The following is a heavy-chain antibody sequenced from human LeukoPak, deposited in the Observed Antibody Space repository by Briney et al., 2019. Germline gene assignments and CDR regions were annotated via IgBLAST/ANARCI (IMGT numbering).Heavy chain of an antibody. CDR2: ISYDGSNT. Sequence: GGSLRLSCAASGFTFSSYAMHWVRQAPGKGLEWVAVISYDGSNTYYADSVKGRFTISRDNSKNTLYLQMNSLRAEDTAVYYCARNGIYQLHWVWFDPWGQGTLVTVSS. CDR1: GFTFSSYA. D-gene: IGHD2-2*01. CDR3: ARNGIYQLHWVWFDP. J-gene: IGHJ5*02. V-gene: IGHV3-30-3*01.